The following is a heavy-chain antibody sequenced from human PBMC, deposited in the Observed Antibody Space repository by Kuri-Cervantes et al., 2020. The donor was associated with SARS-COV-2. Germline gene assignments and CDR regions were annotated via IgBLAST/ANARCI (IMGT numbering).Heavy chain of an antibody. V-gene: IGHV3-33*08. Sequence: GESLKISCAASGFTFSRSTMHWVRQAPGKGLEWVALIWYDGSVEYYGDSVKGRFTISRDQAKNTLHLQMNTLRAEDTAVYYCATTGYSSGWYNFDYWGQGTLVTVSS. D-gene: IGHD6-19*01. CDR1: GFTFSRST. CDR2: IWYDGSVE. J-gene: IGHJ4*02. CDR3: ATTGYSSGWYNFDY.